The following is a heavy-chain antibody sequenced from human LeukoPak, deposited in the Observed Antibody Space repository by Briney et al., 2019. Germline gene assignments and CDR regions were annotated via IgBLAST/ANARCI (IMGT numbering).Heavy chain of an antibody. J-gene: IGHJ4*02. Sequence: SETLSLTCTVSGGSFSSSDYYWGWIRQPPGKGLEWIGSIYYSGTTNYNPSLKSRVTISVDTSKNQFSLKLSSVTAADTALYYCARENGYRYDYWGQGTLVTVSS. CDR2: IYYSGTT. CDR1: GGSFSSSDYY. CDR3: ARENGYRYDY. V-gene: IGHV4-39*07. D-gene: IGHD5-18*01.